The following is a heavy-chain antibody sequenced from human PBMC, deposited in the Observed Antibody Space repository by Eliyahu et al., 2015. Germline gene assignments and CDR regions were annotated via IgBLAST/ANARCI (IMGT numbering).Heavy chain of an antibody. V-gene: IGHV4-34*01. CDR2: INHSGDT. Sequence: QVQLQQWGAGLLKPSETLSLTCAVYGGSFSGYYWSWXRQPPGRGLEWIGEINHSGDTNYNPSLKSRVTISVDTSKNQFSLKLNSVTAADTAVYYCARGPGYGVKDDAFDIWGQGTMVTVSS. J-gene: IGHJ3*02. CDR1: GGSFSGYY. CDR3: ARGPGYGVKDDAFDI. D-gene: IGHD4-17*01.